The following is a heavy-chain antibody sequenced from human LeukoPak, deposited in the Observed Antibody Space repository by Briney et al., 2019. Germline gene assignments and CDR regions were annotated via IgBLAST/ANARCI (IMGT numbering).Heavy chain of an antibody. J-gene: IGHJ4*02. CDR1: GYSFTDYD. V-gene: IGHV1-18*01. CDR2: VSIYNDNT. D-gene: IGHD3-9*01. Sequence: WASVKVSCKASGYSFTDYDFSWVRQAPGQGLEWLGWVSIYNDNTNYAREFQDRITMTTDISTSTAYMELKSLTPDDTAVYFCARTGHYQFDSWGQGTLVTVSS. CDR3: ARTGHYQFDS.